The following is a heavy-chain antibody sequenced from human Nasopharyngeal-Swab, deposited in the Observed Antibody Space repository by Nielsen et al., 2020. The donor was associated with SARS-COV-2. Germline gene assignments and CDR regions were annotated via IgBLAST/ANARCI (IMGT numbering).Heavy chain of an antibody. CDR2: MDPSHSYA. CDR3: ARQVWDEYYFDH. CDR1: GFSFTSFW. J-gene: IGHJ4*02. D-gene: IGHD1-26*01. Sequence: VESPKTPRDVSGFSFTSFWITRVRQMPGKGLELIGRMDPSHSYAKYSPSFQGHVTFSFDKSISTAYLQWGSLKASDTDMYYCARQVWDEYYFDHWGQGILVTVSS. V-gene: IGHV5-10-1*01.